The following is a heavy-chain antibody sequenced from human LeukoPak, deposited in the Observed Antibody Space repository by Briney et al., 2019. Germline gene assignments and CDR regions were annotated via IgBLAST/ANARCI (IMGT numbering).Heavy chain of an antibody. D-gene: IGHD2-15*01. Sequence: SETLSPTCAVYGGSFSGYYWSWIRQPPGKGLEWIGEINHSGSTNYNPSLKSRVTISVDTSKNQFSLKLSSVTAADTAVYYCARGPPLDIVVVVAATRSEDAFDIWGQGTMVTVSS. CDR3: ARGPPLDIVVVVAATRSEDAFDI. J-gene: IGHJ3*02. V-gene: IGHV4-34*01. CDR1: GGSFSGYY. CDR2: INHSGST.